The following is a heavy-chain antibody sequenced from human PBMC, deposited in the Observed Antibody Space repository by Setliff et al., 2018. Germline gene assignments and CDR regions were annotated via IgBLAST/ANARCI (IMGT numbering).Heavy chain of an antibody. J-gene: IGHJ4*02. CDR2: IYYSGTT. CDR3: ASRATYYNFWSGYYLY. D-gene: IGHD3-3*01. CDR1: GGSISRSSYH. Sequence: SETLSLTCSVSGGSISRSSYHYVWIRQPPGKGLEWIGSIYYSGTTHYNPSLKSRVTISVDTSKNQFSLKLSSVTAADTAVYYCASRATYYNFWSGYYLYWGQGTLVTVSS. V-gene: IGHV4-39*07.